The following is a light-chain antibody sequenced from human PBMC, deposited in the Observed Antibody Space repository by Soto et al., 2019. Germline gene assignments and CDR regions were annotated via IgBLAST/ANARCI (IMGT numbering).Light chain of an antibody. CDR1: QSLLQSNGYNY. Sequence: DIVMTQSPLSLPVTPGEPASISCRSSQSLLQSNGYNYVDWYLQKPGQSPQLLIYLCSNRASGVPDRFRGSGSGTDFTLKISRVEAEDVGVYYCMQALQSPSIPFGQGTRLEIQ. V-gene: IGKV2-28*01. J-gene: IGKJ5*01. CDR2: LCS. CDR3: MQALQSPSIP.